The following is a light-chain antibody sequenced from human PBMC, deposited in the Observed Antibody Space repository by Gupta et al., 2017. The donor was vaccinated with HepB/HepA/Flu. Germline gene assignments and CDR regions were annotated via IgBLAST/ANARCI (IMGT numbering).Light chain of an antibody. Sequence: IVLTQSPATLSLSPAERPTLSCRASQSDSSYLAWYQQKPGQAPSLHIYVASNTATGVPARFSGSGSGTDFTLTTSSLEPEDFAVYYCQQPSNCPMTFGQGTKVEIK. CDR2: VAS. J-gene: IGKJ1*01. CDR3: QQPSNCPMT. CDR1: QSDSSY. V-gene: IGKV3-11*01.